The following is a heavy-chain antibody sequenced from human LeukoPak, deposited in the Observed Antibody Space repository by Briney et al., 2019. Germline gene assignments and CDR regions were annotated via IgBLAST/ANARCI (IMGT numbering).Heavy chain of an antibody. CDR3: ARGRFGDFPYYYCYGMDV. CDR1: GDSVSSNSAA. J-gene: IGHJ6*02. V-gene: IGHV6-1*01. Sequence: SQTLSLTCAISGDSVSSNSAAWNWIRQSPSRGLEWLGRTYYRSRWYNDYAVSVKSRITINPDTSKNQFSLQLNSVTPEDTAVYFCARGRFGDFPYYYCYGMDVWGQGTTVNVS. CDR2: TYYRSRWYN. D-gene: IGHD3-10*01.